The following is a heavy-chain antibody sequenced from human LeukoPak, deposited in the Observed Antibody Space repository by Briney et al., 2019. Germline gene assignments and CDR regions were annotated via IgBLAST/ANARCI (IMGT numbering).Heavy chain of an antibody. CDR3: AKGLGFWSGYYTPFNY. D-gene: IGHD3-3*01. J-gene: IGHJ4*02. V-gene: IGHV3-23*01. CDR1: GFTFSSYA. CDR2: ITASGGST. Sequence: GGSLRLSCAASGFTFSSYAMSWVRQTPGKGLEWVSGITASGGSTYHADSVKGRFTISRDNSINTLNLQMNNLRAEDTAIYYCAKGLGFWSGYYTPFNYWGQGSSVTVSS.